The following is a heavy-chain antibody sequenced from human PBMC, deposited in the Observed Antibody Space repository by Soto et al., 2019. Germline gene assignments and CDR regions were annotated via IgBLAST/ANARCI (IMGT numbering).Heavy chain of an antibody. CDR1: GGTFSSYA. CDR3: SGALTLHGVFDI. CDR2: IIPIFGTA. V-gene: IGHV1-69*01. J-gene: IGHJ3*02. Sequence: QVQLVQSGAGVKKPGSSVKVSCKASGGTFSSYAISWVRQAPGQGLEWMGGIIPIFGTANYAQKFQGRVTITADESTSTAYMELSSLRSAFPAVYCCSGALTLHGVFDIWCQVTMVTVSS. D-gene: IGHD4-17*01.